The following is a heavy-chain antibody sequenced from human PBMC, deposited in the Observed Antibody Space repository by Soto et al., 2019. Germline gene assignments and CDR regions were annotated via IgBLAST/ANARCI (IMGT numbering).Heavy chain of an antibody. CDR1: EDTFVSYA. CDR3: ARGEHFILVLEL. CDR2: VVPMLGST. V-gene: IGHV1-69*06. J-gene: IGHJ3*01. Sequence: QVQLVQSGAEVKKPGSSVKVSCKASEDTFVSYAITWVRQAPGQGLEWMGGVVPMLGSTNYAQKFQGRVTFTADKSTNTAYMELSSLRGEDTAMYYCARGEHFILVLELWGHGTMVIVSS. D-gene: IGHD3-3*01.